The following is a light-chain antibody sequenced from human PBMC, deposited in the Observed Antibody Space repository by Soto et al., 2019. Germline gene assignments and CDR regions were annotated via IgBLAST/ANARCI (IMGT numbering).Light chain of an antibody. CDR1: QTISSY. V-gene: IGKV1-39*01. CDR2: ASS. CDR3: QQTYSTPIT. Sequence: DIQMTQSPSSLSASVGDRVTITCRASQTISSYLNWYQQRPGKAPNLLIYASSSLQSGVPPRFSGSGSGTDFTLPISSLQPEDFATYYCQQTYSTPITFGQGTRLEIK. J-gene: IGKJ5*01.